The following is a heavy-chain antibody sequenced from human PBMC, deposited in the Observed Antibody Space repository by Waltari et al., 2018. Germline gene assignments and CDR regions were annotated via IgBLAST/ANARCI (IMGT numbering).Heavy chain of an antibody. J-gene: IGHJ6*02. CDR2: ISYDGNKK. CDR1: GFTFSSYA. V-gene: IGHV3-30-3*01. D-gene: IGHD1-1*01. Sequence: QVQLVESGGGVVQPGRSLRLSCAASGFTFSSYAMHWVRQAPGKGLEWVAVISYDGNKKYYADSVQSQFTISRDNSKNTLYLQMNRLRAEDTAVYYCARALDNEGYYYGMDVWGQGTTVTVSS. CDR3: ARALDNEGYYYGMDV.